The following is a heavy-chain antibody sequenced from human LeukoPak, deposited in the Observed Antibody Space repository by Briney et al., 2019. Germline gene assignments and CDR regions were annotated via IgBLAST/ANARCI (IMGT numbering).Heavy chain of an antibody. D-gene: IGHD3-3*01. V-gene: IGHV3-30*18. CDR1: GFTFSSYG. CDR3: AKFRTSRRGTYYDFWSGYAKDYYYYGMDV. CDR2: ISYDGSNK. J-gene: IGHJ6*02. Sequence: GGSLRLSCAASGFTFSSYGMHWVRQAPGKGLEWAAVISYDGSNKYYADSVKGRFTISRDNSKNTLYLQMNSLRAEDTAVYYCAKFRTSRRGTYYDFWSGYAKDYYYYGMDVWGQGTTVTVSS.